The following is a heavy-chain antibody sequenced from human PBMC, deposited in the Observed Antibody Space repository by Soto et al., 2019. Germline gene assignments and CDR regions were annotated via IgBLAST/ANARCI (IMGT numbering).Heavy chain of an antibody. J-gene: IGHJ4*02. D-gene: IGHD2-15*01. CDR2: IDPSDSYT. V-gene: IGHV5-10-1*01. CDR1: GYTLSNYW. CDR3: AGRESGYCSGGTCSVLAY. Sequence: GESLKISCRGSGYTLSNYWITWVRQMPGKGLEWMGRIDPSDSYTTYSPSFHGHVTFSVDKSISTAYLQWSSLEASDTAIYYCAGRESGYCSGGTCSVLAYWGQGTQVTVSS.